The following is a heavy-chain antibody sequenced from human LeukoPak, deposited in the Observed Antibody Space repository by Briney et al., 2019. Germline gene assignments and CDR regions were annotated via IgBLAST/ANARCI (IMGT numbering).Heavy chain of an antibody. Sequence: GASVKVSCKASGYTFTSYAMHWVRQAPGQRLEWMGWINAGNGNTKYSQKFQGRVTITRDTSASTAYMELSSLRSEDTAVYYCARDRPYGSGSYYKDYWGQGTLVTVSS. CDR3: ARDRPYGSGSYYKDY. J-gene: IGHJ4*02. CDR2: INAGNGNT. CDR1: GYTFTSYA. D-gene: IGHD3-10*01. V-gene: IGHV1-3*01.